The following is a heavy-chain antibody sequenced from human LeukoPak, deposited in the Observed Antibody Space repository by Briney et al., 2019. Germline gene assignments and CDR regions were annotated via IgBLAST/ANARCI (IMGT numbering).Heavy chain of an antibody. D-gene: IGHD2-2*01. CDR2: INPNSGGT. CDR1: GYTFTSYY. J-gene: IGHJ5*02. V-gene: IGHV1-2*02. Sequence: GASVKVSCKASGYTFTSYYMHWVRQAPGQGLEWMGWINPNSGGTNYAQKFQGRVTMTRDTSISTAYMELSRLRSDDTAVYYCARGLVVPAAIMIKYNWFDPWGQGTLVTVSS. CDR3: ARGLVVPAAIMIKYNWFDP.